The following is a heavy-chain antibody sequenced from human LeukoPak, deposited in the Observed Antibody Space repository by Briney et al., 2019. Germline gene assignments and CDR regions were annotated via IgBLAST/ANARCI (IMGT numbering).Heavy chain of an antibody. CDR1: GFTFGNYA. CDR2: ISGSGGST. J-gene: IGHJ4*02. D-gene: IGHD4-17*01. V-gene: IGHV3-23*01. CDR3: AKGLRSLAATTDPDY. Sequence: GGSLRLSCAASGFTFGNYAMSWVRQAPGKGLEWVSAISGSGGSTYYADSVKGRFTISRDNSKNTLYLQMNSLRAEDTAVYYCAKGLRSLAATTDPDYWGQGTLVTVSS.